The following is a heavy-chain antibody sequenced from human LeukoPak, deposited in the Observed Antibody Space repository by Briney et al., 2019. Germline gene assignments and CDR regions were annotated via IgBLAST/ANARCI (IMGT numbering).Heavy chain of an antibody. CDR2: ISGDGGRT. Sequence: GGSLRLSCAASGFTFDDYVLHWARQGPGKGLEWVSLISGDGGRTYYADSVKGRFTISRDNSKNCLYLQMNSLRTDDHALYYCAKARVRRGYYYYGMDVRGQGTTVTVSS. V-gene: IGHV3-43*02. J-gene: IGHJ6*02. D-gene: IGHD1-1*01. CDR3: AKARVRRGYYYYGMDV. CDR1: GFTFDDYV.